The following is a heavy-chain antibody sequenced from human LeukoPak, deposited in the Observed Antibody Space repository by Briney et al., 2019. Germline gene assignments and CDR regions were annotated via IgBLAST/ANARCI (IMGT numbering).Heavy chain of an antibody. V-gene: IGHV3-21*01. CDR1: GFTLRSYT. CDR3: TRDEGYSYGPFYYHYGMDV. Sequence: GGPLRLSCAASGFTLRSYTMNWVRRTPGKGRAWLSSFSSSGSYIYYAHSVKGQFTISRDNAKNSPYLQMSSLRAEDTAVYYCTRDEGYSYGPFYYHYGMDVWGQGTTVTVSS. D-gene: IGHD5-18*01. CDR2: FSSSGSYI. J-gene: IGHJ6*02.